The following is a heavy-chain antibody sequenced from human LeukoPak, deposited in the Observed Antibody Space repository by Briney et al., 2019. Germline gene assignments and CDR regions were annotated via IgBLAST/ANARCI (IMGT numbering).Heavy chain of an antibody. CDR1: GFTFSNYV. CDR3: AREGRPYGMDV. CDR2: MSSSTRAM. Sequence: GGSLRLSCAASGFTFSNYVMNWVRQAPGKGLEWVSHMSSSTRAMYYADSVKGRFTISRDNARNSLLLQMNSLRDEDTAVYYCAREGRPYGMDVWGQGTTVTVSS. V-gene: IGHV3-48*02. J-gene: IGHJ6*02.